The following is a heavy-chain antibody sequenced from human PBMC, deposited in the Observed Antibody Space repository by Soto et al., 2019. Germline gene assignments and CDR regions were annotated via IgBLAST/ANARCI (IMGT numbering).Heavy chain of an antibody. CDR1: GFTFSSSD. D-gene: IGHD3-22*01. CDR2: IPYDGSNK. V-gene: IGHV3-30*18. Sequence: SLRLSCSASGFTFSSSDLHWVRHAPGKGLEWGAVIPYDGSNKYYADSVKGRFTISRDNSKNTLYLQMNSLRAEDTAVYYCAKAPYYYDSSGPTSPPDYWGQGT. J-gene: IGHJ4*02. CDR3: AKAPYYYDSSGPTSPPDY.